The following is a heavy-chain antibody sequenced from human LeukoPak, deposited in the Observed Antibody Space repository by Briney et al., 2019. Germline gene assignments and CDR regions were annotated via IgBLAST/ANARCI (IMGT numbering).Heavy chain of an antibody. CDR3: AKVYYDILTGYFQARGYGMDV. D-gene: IGHD3-9*01. J-gene: IGHJ6*02. V-gene: IGHV3-23*01. CDR1: GFTFSSYW. Sequence: GGSLRLSCAASGFTFSSYWMHWVRQAPGKGLVWVSVISGSGGSTYYADSVKGRFTISRDNSKNTLYLQMNSLRAEDTAVYYCAKVYYDILTGYFQARGYGMDVWGQGTTVTVSS. CDR2: ISGSGGST.